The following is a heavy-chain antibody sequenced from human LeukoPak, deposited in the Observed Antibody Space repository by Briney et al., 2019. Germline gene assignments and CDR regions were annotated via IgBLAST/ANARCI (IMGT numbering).Heavy chain of an antibody. CDR3: ATERNWELLRPYGLNI. CDR1: GFTFSSYS. Sequence: GGSLRLSCAASGFTFSSYSMNWVRQAPGKGLEWVGRIRTKIEGETRDYPAPVKGRFIISRDDSKTTLYLQMNGLKAEDSGVYYCATERNWELLRPYGLNIWGQGTTVTVSS. V-gene: IGHV3-15*01. D-gene: IGHD1-26*01. CDR2: IRTKIEGETR. J-gene: IGHJ6*02.